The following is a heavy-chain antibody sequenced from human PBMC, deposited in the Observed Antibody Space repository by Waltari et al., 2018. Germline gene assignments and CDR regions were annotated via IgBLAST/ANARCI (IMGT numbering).Heavy chain of an antibody. J-gene: IGHJ4*02. V-gene: IGHV3-7*01. CDR3: VRDGLIHAADY. CDR1: GFTFSNYY. D-gene: IGHD2-15*01. Sequence: EVQLVESGGNLVQPGGSLRLSCVASGFTFSNYYMMWVRQAPGNGLEWVANINGEGSAKNYMDSVRGRFTISRDNAKNSVYMQLNSLRDDDTAVYYCVRDGLIHAADYWGQGTLVSVSS. CDR2: INGEGSAK.